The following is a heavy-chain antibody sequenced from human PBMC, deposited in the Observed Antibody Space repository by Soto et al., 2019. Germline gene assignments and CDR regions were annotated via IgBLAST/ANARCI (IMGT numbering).Heavy chain of an antibody. CDR2: IVPIFGTK. J-gene: IGHJ2*01. Sequence: QVQLVQSGAEVKKPGSSVKVSCKPSGGSFSSHAVSWVRQAPGQGLEWVGGIVPIFGTKNYAEKFQGRVTITADKSTSTVYMDLSSLKSEDTAVYFCARDRGDQTIFGMVGYFDLWGRGTLVSVSS. CDR1: GGSFSSHA. CDR3: ARDRGDQTIFGMVGYFDL. V-gene: IGHV1-69*06. D-gene: IGHD3-3*01.